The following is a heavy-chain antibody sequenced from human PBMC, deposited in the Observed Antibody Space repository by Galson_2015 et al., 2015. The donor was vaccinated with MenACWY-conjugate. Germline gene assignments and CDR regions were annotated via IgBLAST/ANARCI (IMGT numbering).Heavy chain of an antibody. CDR1: GYTFPTCG. Sequence: VKVSCKAAGYTFPTCGISWVRPARGQGLEWVGWIGTNHGTGKYGDTNYAQKFRDRVTLTADTSTRTAYLELRSLRSADSAVYFCARDWCCPSGGCYNCFDPWGQGSLVTVSS. D-gene: IGHD2-15*01. V-gene: IGHV1-18*01. J-gene: IGHJ5*02. CDR2: IGTNHGTGKYGDT. CDR3: ARDWCCPSGGCYNCFDP.